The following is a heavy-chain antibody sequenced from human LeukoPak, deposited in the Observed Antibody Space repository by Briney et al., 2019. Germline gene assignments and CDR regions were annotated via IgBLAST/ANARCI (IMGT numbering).Heavy chain of an antibody. D-gene: IGHD6-19*01. Sequence: SVKVSCKASGGTFSSYAISWVRQAPGQGLEWMGGIIPIFGTANYAQKFQGRVTITTDESTSTAYMELSSLRSEDTTVYYCARGAVAGLTFDYWGQGTLVTVSS. CDR3: ARGAVAGLTFDY. CDR2: IIPIFGTA. V-gene: IGHV1-69*05. CDR1: GGTFSSYA. J-gene: IGHJ4*02.